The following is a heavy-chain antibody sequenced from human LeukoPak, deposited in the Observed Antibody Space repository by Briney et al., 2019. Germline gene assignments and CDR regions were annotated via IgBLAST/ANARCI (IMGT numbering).Heavy chain of an antibody. CDR1: GYTFTGYY. D-gene: IGHD3-22*01. CDR2: INPNSGGT. CDR3: AREINYYDSSGYYHLAREIDY. V-gene: IGHV1-2*02. J-gene: IGHJ4*02. Sequence: ASVKVSCKASGYTFTGYYMHWVRQAPGQGLEWMGWINPNSGGTNYAQKFQGRVTMTRDTSISTAYMELSRLRSDDTAVYYCAREINYYDSSGYYHLAREIDYWGQGTLVTVSS.